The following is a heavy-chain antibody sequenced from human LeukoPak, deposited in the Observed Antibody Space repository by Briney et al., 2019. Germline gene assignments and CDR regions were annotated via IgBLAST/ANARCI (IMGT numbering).Heavy chain of an antibody. Sequence: SETLSLTCAVYGGSFSGYYWSWIPQPPGKGLEWIGEINYSGSTNYNPSLKSRVTISVDTSKNQFSLKLSSVTAADTAVYYCARSGSCSGGSCYSERLDYWGQGIVVSVSS. CDR2: INYSGST. V-gene: IGHV4-34*01. D-gene: IGHD2-15*01. J-gene: IGHJ4*02. CDR1: GGSFSGYY. CDR3: ARSGSCSGGSCYSERLDY.